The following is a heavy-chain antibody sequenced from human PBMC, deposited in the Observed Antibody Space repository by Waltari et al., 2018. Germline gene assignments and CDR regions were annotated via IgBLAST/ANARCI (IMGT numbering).Heavy chain of an antibody. CDR1: GYSISSGYY. CDR2: IYQSGRT. D-gene: IGHD3-3*01. CDR3: ARQAITNWFDP. V-gene: IGHV4-38-2*01. Sequence: QVQLQESGPGLVKPSETLSLTCAVSGYSISSGYYWGWIRQPPGKGLEWIGSIYQSGRTYDNQSLKSRVTISVDTSKNQFSLKLSSVTAADTAVYYCARQAITNWFDPWGQGTLVTVSS. J-gene: IGHJ5*02.